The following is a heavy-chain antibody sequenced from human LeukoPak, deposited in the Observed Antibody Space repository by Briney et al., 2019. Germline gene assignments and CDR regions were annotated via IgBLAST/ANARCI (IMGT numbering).Heavy chain of an antibody. CDR3: ARLSNAAHAAS. CDR2: IFHSGST. V-gene: IGHV4-38-2*01. D-gene: IGHD2-15*01. J-gene: IGHJ5*02. CDR1: GYSISSGYY. Sequence: PSETLSLTCDVSGYSISSGYYCGWFRQPPGKGLEWIATIFHSGSTYYNPSLQSRVTMSVDTSKNQCSLKLSSVTATDTAVYYCARLSNAAHAASSGQGALVTVSS.